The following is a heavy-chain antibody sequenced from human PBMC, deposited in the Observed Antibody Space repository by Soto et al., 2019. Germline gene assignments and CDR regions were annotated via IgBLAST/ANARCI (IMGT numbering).Heavy chain of an antibody. CDR3: ARDRAGYNYWYFDL. D-gene: IGHD5-12*01. CDR2: IIPIYGTA. J-gene: IGHJ2*01. CDR1: GGTFSKYT. Sequence: QVHLVQSGAEVKKPGSSVKVSCKVSGGTFSKYTINWVRQAPGQGLEWMAGIIPIYGTANYAQKFQGRISVTVDESTTTAYMELRGLRSDDTAVYYCARDRAGYNYWYFDLWGRGSLITVSS. V-gene: IGHV1-69*01.